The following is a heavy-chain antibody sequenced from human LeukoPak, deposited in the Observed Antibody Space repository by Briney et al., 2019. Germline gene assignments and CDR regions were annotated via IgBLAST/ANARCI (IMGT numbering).Heavy chain of an antibody. Sequence: SETLSLTCAVYGGSFSGYYWSWIRQPPGKGLGWIGEINDSVGTNYNPSLKSRVTISVDTSKNQFSLKLSSVTAADTAVYYCARRLYDSSGYHFDAFDIWGKGTMVTVS. CDR1: GGSFSGYY. D-gene: IGHD3-22*01. CDR3: ARRLYDSSGYHFDAFDI. J-gene: IGHJ3*02. CDR2: INDSVGT. V-gene: IGHV4-34*01.